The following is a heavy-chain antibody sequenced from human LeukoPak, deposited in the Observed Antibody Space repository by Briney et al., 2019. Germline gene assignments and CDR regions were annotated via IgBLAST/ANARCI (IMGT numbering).Heavy chain of an antibody. CDR3: ARDGHVAGPFDY. Sequence: PSETLSLTCTASGVSISTSSYNWGWNRPPPGKGLEWTGSIYYSGSTYYNPSFKSRVTISVDTLKNQLSLKLSSVTAADTGVYYWARDGHVAGPFDYWGQGTLVTVSS. D-gene: IGHD6-19*01. J-gene: IGHJ4*02. CDR2: IYYSGST. V-gene: IGHV4-39*01. CDR1: GVSISTSSYN.